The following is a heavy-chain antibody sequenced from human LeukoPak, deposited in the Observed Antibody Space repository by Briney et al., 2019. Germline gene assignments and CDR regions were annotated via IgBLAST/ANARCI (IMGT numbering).Heavy chain of an antibody. Sequence: SETLSLTCDVNGGSFTGYYWSWIRQPPGKGLEWIGEINHSGDTYYNPSLKSRLTMSEDTSKNQLSHILTSVTAADTAVYYCSRGRKGSSSWYGMYVWGNGTTVIVSS. CDR3: SRGRKGSSSWYGMYV. V-gene: IGHV4-34*01. J-gene: IGHJ6*04. D-gene: IGHD6-13*01. CDR2: INHSGDT. CDR1: GGSFTGYY.